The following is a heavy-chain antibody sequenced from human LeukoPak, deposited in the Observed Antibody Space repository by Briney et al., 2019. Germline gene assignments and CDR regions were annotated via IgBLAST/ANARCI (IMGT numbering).Heavy chain of an antibody. CDR3: AIAAAGTTWFDP. Sequence: SETLSLTCTVSGGSISSYYWSWIRQPAGKGLGWIGRIYTSGNTNYNPSLKSRVTMSVDTSKNQFSLKPSSVTAADTAVYYCAIAAAGTTWFDPWGQGTLVTVSS. J-gene: IGHJ5*02. CDR1: GGSISSYY. D-gene: IGHD6-13*01. V-gene: IGHV4-4*07. CDR2: IYTSGNT.